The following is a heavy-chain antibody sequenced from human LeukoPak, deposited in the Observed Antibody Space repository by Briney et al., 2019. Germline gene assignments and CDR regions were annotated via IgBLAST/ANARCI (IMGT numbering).Heavy chain of an antibody. J-gene: IGHJ4*02. CDR1: GFTFSSYA. CDR3: AKMHPDYYDSSGYYYVQDY. D-gene: IGHD3-22*01. Sequence: GGSLRLSCAASGFTFSSYAMSWVRQAPGKGLEWVSAISGSGGSTYYADSVKGRFTISRDNSKNTLYLQMNSLRAEDTAVYYYAKMHPDYYDSSGYYYVQDYWGQGTLVTVSS. CDR2: ISGSGGST. V-gene: IGHV3-23*01.